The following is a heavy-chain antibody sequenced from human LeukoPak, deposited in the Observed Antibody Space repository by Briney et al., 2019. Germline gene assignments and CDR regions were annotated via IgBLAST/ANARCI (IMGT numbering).Heavy chain of an antibody. J-gene: IGHJ4*02. CDR2: IKKDGSEK. Sequence: GGSLRLSCAASGFTFSSYWMSWVRQAPGKGLEWVANIKKDGSEKYYVDSVKGRFTISRDNAKTSLYLQMNSLRAEDTAVYYCARHLSGVTGYTYGRGIDYWGQGTLVTVSS. CDR1: GFTFSSYW. V-gene: IGHV3-7*01. CDR3: ARHLSGVTGYTYGRGIDY. D-gene: IGHD5-18*01.